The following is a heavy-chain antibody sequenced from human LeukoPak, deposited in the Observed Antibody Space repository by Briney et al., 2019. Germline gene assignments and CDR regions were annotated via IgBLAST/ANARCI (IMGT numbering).Heavy chain of an antibody. Sequence: TGGSLRLSCAASGFTFSNAWMSWVRQAPGKGLEWVGRIKSKTDGGTTDYAAPVKGRFTISRDDSKNTLYLQMNSLKTEDTAVYYCTTGDGYSYGFAFDYWGQGTLVTVSS. J-gene: IGHJ4*02. CDR1: GFTFSNAW. D-gene: IGHD5-18*01. CDR3: TTGDGYSYGFAFDY. V-gene: IGHV3-15*01. CDR2: IKSKTDGGTT.